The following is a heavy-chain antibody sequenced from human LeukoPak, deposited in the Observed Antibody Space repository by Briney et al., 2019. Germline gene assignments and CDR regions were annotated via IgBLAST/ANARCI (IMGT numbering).Heavy chain of an antibody. Sequence: PGGSLRLSCATSGFTFSSYGRNWVRQAPGKGLEWMASIRSHNSDTYYADSLKGRFTISRDNSKNTLYLQMDNLSVDDTAVFYCVNGESFYGDYGFDHWGQGTLVTVSS. CDR1: GFTFSSYG. CDR2: IRSHNSDT. J-gene: IGHJ4*02. D-gene: IGHD4-17*01. V-gene: IGHV3-30*02. CDR3: VNGESFYGDYGFDH.